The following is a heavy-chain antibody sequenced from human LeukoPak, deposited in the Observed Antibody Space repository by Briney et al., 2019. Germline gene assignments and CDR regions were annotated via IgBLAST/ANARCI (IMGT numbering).Heavy chain of an antibody. CDR3: AREDFCSSGNCFDP. D-gene: IGHD6-13*01. V-gene: IGHV1-2*02. Sequence: ASVKLSCKSSGYTFTGYYIHWVRQAPGQGLEWMGWINPKSGGANYAQKFQGGVTMTRDTSIRTAYLELTRLRSVDTAVYSCAREDFCSSGNCFDPWGQGTLVTVSS. CDR2: INPKSGGA. J-gene: IGHJ5*02. CDR1: GYTFTGYY.